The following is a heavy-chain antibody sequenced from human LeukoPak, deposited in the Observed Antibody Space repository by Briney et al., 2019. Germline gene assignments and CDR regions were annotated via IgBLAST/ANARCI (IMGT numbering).Heavy chain of an antibody. J-gene: IGHJ4*02. Sequence: GGSLRLSCAASGFTFSSYEMNWVRQAPGKGLEWVSYISSSGSTTYYADSVKGRFTISRDNAKNSLYLQMNSLRAEDTAVYYCSRTMSASLREKFDYWGQGTLLHVPS. CDR1: GFTFSSYE. V-gene: IGHV3-48*03. CDR3: SRTMSASLREKFDY. D-gene: IGHD1-26*01. CDR2: ISSSGSTT.